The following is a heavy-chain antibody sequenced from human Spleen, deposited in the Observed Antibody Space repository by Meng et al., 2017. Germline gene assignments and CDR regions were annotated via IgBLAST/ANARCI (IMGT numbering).Heavy chain of an antibody. V-gene: IGHV7-4-1*02. CDR3: ARETWSGVKYFDP. J-gene: IGHJ5*02. CDR2: INTNTGNP. D-gene: IGHD2-15*01. CDR1: GYTYTHYQ. Sequence: QVQVVQSGAEVKRPGASVKVSCKASGYTYTHYQMDWVRQAPGQGLEWMGWINTNTGNPTYAQGFAGRFVFSLDTSVSTAYLQISSLKAEDTAVYYCARETWSGVKYFDPWGQGTLVTVSS.